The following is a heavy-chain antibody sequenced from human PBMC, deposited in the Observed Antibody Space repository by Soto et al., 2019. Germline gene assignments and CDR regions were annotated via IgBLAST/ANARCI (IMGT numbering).Heavy chain of an antibody. J-gene: IGHJ4*02. Sequence: GWSLRLSCAASGFTFSSYAMSWVRQAPGKGLEWVSAISGSGGSTYYADSVKGRFTISRDNSKNTLYLQMNSLRAEDTAVYYCEKDPPMIVVVYYFDYWGQGTLGTVS. D-gene: IGHD3-22*01. V-gene: IGHV3-23*01. CDR1: GFTFSSYA. CDR2: ISGSGGST. CDR3: EKDPPMIVVVYYFDY.